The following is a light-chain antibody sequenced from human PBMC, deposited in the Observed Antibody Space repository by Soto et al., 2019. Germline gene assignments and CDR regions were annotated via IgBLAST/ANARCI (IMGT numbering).Light chain of an antibody. CDR1: HSISSW. Sequence: DIQMTQSPSTLSASVGDRVTITCRASHSISSWLAWYQQKPGKAPKLLIYKASTLKSGVPSRFSGRGSGTDFTLTISGLQSEDFAVYYCQQYGSSPLITFGQGTRLEI. V-gene: IGKV1-5*03. CDR2: KAS. J-gene: IGKJ5*01. CDR3: QQYGSSPLIT.